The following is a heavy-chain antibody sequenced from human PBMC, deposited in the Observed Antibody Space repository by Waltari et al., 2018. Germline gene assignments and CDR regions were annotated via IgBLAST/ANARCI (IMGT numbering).Heavy chain of an antibody. J-gene: IGHJ5*02. V-gene: IGHV1-69*02. Sequence: QVQLVQSGAEVKKPGSSVKVSCKASGGTFSSYTISWVRQAPGQGLEWMGRIIPILGIENYAQKFKGRVRITAEKSTSTAYMELSSLRSEDTAVYYCILAVAGTRNGFDPWGQGTLVTVSA. CDR1: GGTFSSYT. CDR2: IIPILGIE. D-gene: IGHD6-19*01. CDR3: ILAVAGTRNGFDP.